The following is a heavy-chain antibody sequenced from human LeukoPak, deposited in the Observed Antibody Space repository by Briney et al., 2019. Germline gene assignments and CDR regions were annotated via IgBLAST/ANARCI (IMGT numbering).Heavy chain of an antibody. Sequence: GGSLRLSCAASGFTFSSYAMSWVSQASGKGLEWVSTISGSGGSTYYVDSVKGRFTISRDNSKNTLYLQMNSLRAEDTAVYYCAKDQVWLNDAFDICGQGTMVTVSS. D-gene: IGHD5-24*01. V-gene: IGHV3-23*01. CDR3: AKDQVWLNDAFDI. CDR2: ISGSGGST. J-gene: IGHJ3*02. CDR1: GFTFSSYA.